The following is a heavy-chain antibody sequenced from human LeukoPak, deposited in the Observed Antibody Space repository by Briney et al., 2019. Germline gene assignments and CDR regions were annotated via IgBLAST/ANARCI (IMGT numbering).Heavy chain of an antibody. CDR2: INPNSGGT. D-gene: IGHD2-8*01. CDR1: GYTFTGYY. CDR3: ARDQNIALMVYAIY. J-gene: IGHJ4*02. V-gene: IGHV1-2*02. Sequence: ASVKVSCKASGYTFTGYYMHWVRQAPGQGLEWMGWINPNSGGTNYAQKFQGRVTMTRDTSISTAYMELSRLRSDGTAVYYCARDQNIALMVYAIYWGQGTLVTVSS.